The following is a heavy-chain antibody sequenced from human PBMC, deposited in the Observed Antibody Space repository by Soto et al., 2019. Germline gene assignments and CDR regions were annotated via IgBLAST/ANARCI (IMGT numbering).Heavy chain of an antibody. J-gene: IGHJ5*02. D-gene: IGHD3-3*01. CDR2: IYYSGST. Sequence: QLQLQESGPGLVKPSETLSLTCTVSGGSISSSSYYWGWIRQPPGKGLEWIGSIYYSGSTYYNPSLKSRVTISVDTSKNQFSLKLSSVTAADTAVYYCAGGEYYDFWSGYPNWFDPWGQGTLVTVSS. CDR1: GGSISSSSYY. CDR3: AGGEYYDFWSGYPNWFDP. V-gene: IGHV4-39*01.